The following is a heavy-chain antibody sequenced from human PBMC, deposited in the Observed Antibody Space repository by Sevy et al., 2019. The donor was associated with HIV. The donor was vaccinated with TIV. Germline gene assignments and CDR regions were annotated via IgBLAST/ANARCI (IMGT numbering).Heavy chain of an antibody. J-gene: IGHJ6*02. Sequence: SETLSLTCTVSGGSISSYYWSWIRQPPGKRLEWIGYIYYSGSTKYNPSLKSRVTISVDTSKNQFSLRLRSVTAADTAVYYCARESYDILPGSRGMDVWGQGTTVTVSS. CDR2: IYYSGST. V-gene: IGHV4-59*01. D-gene: IGHD3-9*01. CDR1: GGSISSYY. CDR3: ARESYDILPGSRGMDV.